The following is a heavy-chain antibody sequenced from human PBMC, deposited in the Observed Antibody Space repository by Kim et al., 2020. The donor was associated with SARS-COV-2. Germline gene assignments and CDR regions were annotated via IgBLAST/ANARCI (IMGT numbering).Heavy chain of an antibody. V-gene: IGHV4-4*02. D-gene: IGHD2-15*01. CDR3: ARDQRYCSGGSCQRGFDP. CDR2: IYHSGST. J-gene: IGHJ5*02. CDR1: GGSISSSNW. Sequence: SETLSLTCAVSGGSISSSNWWSWVRQPPGKGLEWIGEIYHSGSTNYNPSLKSRVTISVDNSKNQFSLKLSSVTAADTAVYYCARDQRYCSGGSCQRGFDPWGQGTLVTVSS.